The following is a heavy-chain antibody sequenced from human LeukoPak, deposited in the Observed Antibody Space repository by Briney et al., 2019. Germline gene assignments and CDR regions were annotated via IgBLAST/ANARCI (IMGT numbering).Heavy chain of an antibody. Sequence: SETLSLTCTVSGGSISSSSYYWGWVRQPPGRGMEWIGSIYYSGSTYYNPSLKSRVTISVDTSKNQFSLKLSSVTAADTAVYYCARDVYYYGSSGYYAFDYWGRGTLVTVSS. CDR1: GGSISSSSYY. D-gene: IGHD3-22*01. CDR3: ARDVYYYGSSGYYAFDY. J-gene: IGHJ4*02. CDR2: IYYSGST. V-gene: IGHV4-39*07.